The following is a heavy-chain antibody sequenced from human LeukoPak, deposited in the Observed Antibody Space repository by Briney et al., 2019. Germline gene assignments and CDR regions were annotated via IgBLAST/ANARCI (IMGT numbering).Heavy chain of an antibody. J-gene: IGHJ6*02. CDR3: TRGYYHYGLDV. Sequence: ASVKVSCKASGYTFTTYDINWVRQAPGQGLEWLGWMSPSSGNSGYAQRFQDRVTMTGDITDSTAYMELRSLRSNDTAVYFCTRGYYHYGLDVWGQGTTVTVSS. CDR1: GYTFTTYD. V-gene: IGHV1-8*02. CDR2: MSPSSGNS.